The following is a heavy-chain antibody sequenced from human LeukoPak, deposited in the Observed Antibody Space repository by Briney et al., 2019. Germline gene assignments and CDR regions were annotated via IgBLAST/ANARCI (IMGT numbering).Heavy chain of an antibody. J-gene: IGHJ4*02. CDR3: ARSAVGTSCCTAVDY. CDR2: ISTSGDRT. D-gene: IGHD1-26*01. CDR1: GFTFSTYA. Sequence: GGSLRLSCAASGFTFSTYAMTWVRQAPRKGLERVSGISTSGDRTYYADSVKGRFTNSRDNSKNTLYLQMNSLRAEDTAEYYCARSAVGTSCCTAVDYWGQGTLVTVSS. V-gene: IGHV3-23*01.